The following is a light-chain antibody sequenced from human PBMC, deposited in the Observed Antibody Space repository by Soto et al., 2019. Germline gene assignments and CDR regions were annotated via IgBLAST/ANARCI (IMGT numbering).Light chain of an antibody. CDR2: EGS. Sequence: QSALTQPSSVSGSPGQSITISFPRNNSVVGGYNLVSWYQQHPGKAPKLMIYEGSKRPSGVSNRFSGSKSGNTASLTISGLQAEDEADYYCCSYAGSSTYVFGTGTKVTVL. V-gene: IGLV2-23*01. J-gene: IGLJ1*01. CDR1: NSVVGGYNL. CDR3: CSYAGSSTYV.